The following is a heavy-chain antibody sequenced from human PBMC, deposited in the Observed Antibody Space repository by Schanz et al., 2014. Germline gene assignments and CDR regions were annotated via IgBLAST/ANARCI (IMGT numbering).Heavy chain of an antibody. V-gene: IGHV3-11*01. CDR2: INGGGETT. J-gene: IGHJ6*02. CDR3: ARGNYGMDV. Sequence: QVHLVESGGGLVKPGGSQRLSCAASGFTFSDYYMTWIRQAPGKGLEWVSYINGGGETTYYADSVRGRFTISRDNAKNSLFLQMNSLRAEDTAKYYCARGNYGMDVWGQGTTVTVSS. CDR1: GFTFSDYY.